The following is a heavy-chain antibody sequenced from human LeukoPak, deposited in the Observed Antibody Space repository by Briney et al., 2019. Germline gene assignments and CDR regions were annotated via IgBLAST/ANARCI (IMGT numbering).Heavy chain of an antibody. D-gene: IGHD3-22*01. CDR1: GFTFDNAW. V-gene: IGHV3-15*01. CDR2: VKSQTHGGTP. J-gene: IGHJ4*02. Sequence: GGSLRLSCTTSGFTFDNAWMSWVRQAPGKGLEWAGRVKSQTHGGTPDYAAPVKGRFSISRDDSKNTLYLHMTSLKTEDTAVYYCTTDLGGDSSAYYTNSDYWGQGTLVTVSS. CDR3: TTDLGGDSSAYYTNSDY.